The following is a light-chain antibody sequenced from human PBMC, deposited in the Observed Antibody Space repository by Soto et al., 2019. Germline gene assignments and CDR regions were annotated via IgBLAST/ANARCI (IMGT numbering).Light chain of an antibody. CDR3: QQSYYNPT. J-gene: IGKJ1*01. Sequence: DIQMTQSPSSLSASVGDRVTITCRASQSISTYLIWYQQKPGKAPKLLIYATSSLQSGVPSRVSGSGSGTDFTLTISSLQHEDFATYYCQQSYYNPTFGQGTKVDIK. CDR2: ATS. CDR1: QSISTY. V-gene: IGKV1-39*01.